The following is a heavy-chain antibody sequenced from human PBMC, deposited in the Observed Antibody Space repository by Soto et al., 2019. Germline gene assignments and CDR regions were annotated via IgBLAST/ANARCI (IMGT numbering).Heavy chain of an antibody. CDR2: IFTSGNT. CDR3: ASGRLVSRYYGLDV. Sequence: SETLSLTCTFSVGSMNDYYWSWIRQPAGKGLEWIGRIFTSGNTNYNPSLRSRLTMSVDTSTNQVSLRLTSVTAADTAVYYCASGRLVSRYYGLDVWGQGTTVTVSS. J-gene: IGHJ6*02. CDR1: VGSMNDYY. V-gene: IGHV4-4*07. D-gene: IGHD6-6*01.